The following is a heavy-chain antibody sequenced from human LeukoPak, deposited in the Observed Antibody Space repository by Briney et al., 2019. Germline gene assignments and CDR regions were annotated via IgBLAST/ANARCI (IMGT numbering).Heavy chain of an antibody. CDR1: GFAFDERG. CDR3: ARAPITSPFYFDY. D-gene: IGHD2-2*01. CDR2: INWNGGST. J-gene: IGHJ4*02. Sequence: PGGSLRVSCTASGFAFDERGMSWVRQVPGKGLEWVSGINWNGGSTGYAETLRGRFTMSRDKAKSSLNLQMDSLRAEDTALYYCARAPITSPFYFDYWGQGTLVTVSS. V-gene: IGHV3-20*04.